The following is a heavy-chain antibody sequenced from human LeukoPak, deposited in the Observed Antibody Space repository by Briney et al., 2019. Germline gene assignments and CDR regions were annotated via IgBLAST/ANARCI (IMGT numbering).Heavy chain of an antibody. CDR2: IIPILGIA. V-gene: IGHV1-69*04. J-gene: IGHJ4*02. Sequence: ASVKVSCKASGGTFSSYTISWVRQAPGQGLEWMGRIIPILGIANYAQKFQGRVTITADKSTSTAYMEPSSLRSEDTAVYYCARDLWQQLPDYWGQGTLVTVSS. CDR3: ARDLWQQLPDY. CDR1: GGTFSSYT. D-gene: IGHD6-13*01.